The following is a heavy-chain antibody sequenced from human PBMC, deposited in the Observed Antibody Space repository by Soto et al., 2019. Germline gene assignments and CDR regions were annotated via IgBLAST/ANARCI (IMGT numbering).Heavy chain of an antibody. CDR1: GGSISSSSYY. CDR3: ARHYDFWSAVGDYYYGMDV. D-gene: IGHD3-3*01. V-gene: IGHV4-39*01. CDR2: IYYSGST. J-gene: IGHJ6*02. Sequence: PSETLSLTCTVSGGSISSSSYYWGWIRQPPGKGLEWIGSIYYSGSTYYNPSLKSRVTISVDTSKNQFSLKLSSVTAADTAVYYCARHYDFWSAVGDYYYGMDVWGQGTTVTVSS.